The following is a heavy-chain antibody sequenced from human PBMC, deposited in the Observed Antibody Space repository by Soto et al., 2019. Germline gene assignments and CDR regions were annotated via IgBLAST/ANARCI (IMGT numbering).Heavy chain of an antibody. Sequence: VQLVESGGGLVQPGGSLRLSCAASGFTFDDYAIHWVRQAPGKGLEWVSGISWNSGSIGYADSVKGRFTISRDNAKNSLYLQMNSLRAEDTALYYCAKDLGGISAAGTPLDYWGQGTLVTVSS. V-gene: IGHV3-9*01. D-gene: IGHD6-13*01. J-gene: IGHJ4*02. CDR1: GFTFDDYA. CDR3: AKDLGGISAAGTPLDY. CDR2: ISWNSGSI.